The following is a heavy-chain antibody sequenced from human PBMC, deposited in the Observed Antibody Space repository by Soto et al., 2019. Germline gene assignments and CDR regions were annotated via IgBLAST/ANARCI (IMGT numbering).Heavy chain of an antibody. CDR2: IGTAGDT. Sequence: GGSLRLSCAASGFTFSSYDMHWVRQATGKGLEWVSAIGTAGDTYYPGSVKGRFTISRENAKNSLYLQMNSLRAGDTAVYYCARAAGYCSSTSCYGTSDAFDIWGQGTMVTVSS. CDR1: GFTFSSYD. V-gene: IGHV3-13*01. D-gene: IGHD2-2*01. CDR3: ARAAGYCSSTSCYGTSDAFDI. J-gene: IGHJ3*02.